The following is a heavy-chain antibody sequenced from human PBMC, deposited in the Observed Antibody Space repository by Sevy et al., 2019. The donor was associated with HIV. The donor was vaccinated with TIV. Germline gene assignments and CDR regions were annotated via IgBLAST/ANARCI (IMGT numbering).Heavy chain of an antibody. CDR3: ARTHSITFGGVIVNWFDP. CDR2: IYYSGST. V-gene: IGHV4-39*01. D-gene: IGHD3-16*02. Sequence: SETLSLTCTVSGGSISSSSYYWGWIRQPPGKGLEWIGSIYYSGSTYYNPSLKSRVTIPVDTSKNQFSLKLSSVTAADTAVYYCARTHSITFGGVIVNWFDPWGQGTLVTVSS. J-gene: IGHJ5*02. CDR1: GGSISSSSYY.